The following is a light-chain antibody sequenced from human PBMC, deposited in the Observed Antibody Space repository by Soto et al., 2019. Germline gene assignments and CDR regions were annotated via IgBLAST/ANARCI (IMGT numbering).Light chain of an antibody. V-gene: IGKV1-5*03. J-gene: IGKJ1*01. CDR1: QSISSW. CDR2: KAS. Sequence: DIQMTQSPSTLSASVGDRVTITCRASQSISSWLAWYQQKPGKAPKLLIYKASFLESGVPSRFSGSGSGTEFTLTISSLQPDDFTTSYCQQYNSYPWTFGQGTKVEVK. CDR3: QQYNSYPWT.